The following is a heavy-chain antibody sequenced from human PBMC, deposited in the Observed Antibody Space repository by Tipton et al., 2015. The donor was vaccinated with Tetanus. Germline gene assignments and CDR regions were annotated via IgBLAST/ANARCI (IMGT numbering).Heavy chain of an antibody. CDR2: INPSGGDA. CDR3: ARSYYDSSGYLGY. CDR1: GYTFTSFY. Sequence: QVQLVQSGAEVKMPGASVRVSCKASGYTFTSFYLHWVRQAPGQGLECMGIINPSGGDARYAQKFQGRITIIRDTSTTTVYMELSSLRSEDTAVYYCARSYYDSSGYLGYWGQGTQVTVSS. V-gene: IGHV1-46*01. D-gene: IGHD3-22*01. J-gene: IGHJ4*02.